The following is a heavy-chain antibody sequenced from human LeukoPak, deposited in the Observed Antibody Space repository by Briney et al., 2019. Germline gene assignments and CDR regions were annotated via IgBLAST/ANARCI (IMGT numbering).Heavy chain of an antibody. J-gene: IGHJ6*02. V-gene: IGHV3-33*01. CDR1: GFTFSSYG. CDR3: ARERLGYCSSTSCYNYYYYGMDV. Sequence: GRSLRLSCAASGFTFSSYGMYWVRQAPGKGLEWVAVIWYDGSNKYYADSVKGRFTISRDNSKNTLYLQMNSLRAEDTAVYYCARERLGYCSSTSCYNYYYYGMDVWGQGTTVTVSS. CDR2: IWYDGSNK. D-gene: IGHD2-2*02.